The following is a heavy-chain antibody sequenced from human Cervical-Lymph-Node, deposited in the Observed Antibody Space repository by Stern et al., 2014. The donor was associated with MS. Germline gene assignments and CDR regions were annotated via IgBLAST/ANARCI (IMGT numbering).Heavy chain of an antibody. CDR2: INTDTGNP. CDR1: GYSFTTSA. V-gene: IGHV7-4-1*02. CDR3: ATQGASGFGVSPTAY. J-gene: IGHJ4*02. D-gene: IGHD5-12*01. Sequence: VQLVESGSELKKPGASVKVSCKASGYSFTTSAMNWVRQAPGQGLEWMGWINTDTGNPLYAQGFTGRFVFTLETSVNTSHLLIRSLRTDDTARYYCATQGASGFGVSPTAYWGQGTLVTVSS.